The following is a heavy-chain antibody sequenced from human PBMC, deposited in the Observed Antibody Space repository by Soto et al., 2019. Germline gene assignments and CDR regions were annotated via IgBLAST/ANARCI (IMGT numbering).Heavy chain of an antibody. CDR1: GGSIRSRAYY. D-gene: IGHD4-4*01. CDR2: IFYSGST. Sequence: SETLSLTCTVSGGSIRSRAYYWSWILQHPGTGLELIGNIFYSGSTYYTPSIKSRVNISVDTSKNQFSLKLSSVTAADTAVYFCARSYYNSYVYGYWGQGTLVTVSS. J-gene: IGHJ4*02. V-gene: IGHV4-31*03. CDR3: ARSYYNSYVYGY.